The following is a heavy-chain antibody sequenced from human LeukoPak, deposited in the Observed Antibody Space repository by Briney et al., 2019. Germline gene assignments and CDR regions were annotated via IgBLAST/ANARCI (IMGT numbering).Heavy chain of an antibody. V-gene: IGHV3-23*01. D-gene: IGHD6-19*01. J-gene: IGHJ4*02. CDR1: GFTFSSYG. CDR3: AKGRGSGLKYYFDY. Sequence: GGSLRLSCAASGFTFSSYGMHWVRQAPGKGLEWVSAISGSGGSTYYADSVKGRFTISRDNSKNTLYLQMNSLRAEDTAVYYCAKGRGSGLKYYFDYWGQGTLVTVSS. CDR2: ISGSGGST.